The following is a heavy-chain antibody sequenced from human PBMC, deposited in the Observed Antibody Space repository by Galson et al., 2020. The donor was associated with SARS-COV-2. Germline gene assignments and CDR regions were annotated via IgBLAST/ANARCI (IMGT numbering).Heavy chain of an antibody. Sequence: LSLTCAASGFMFSHYGMHWVRQAPGKGLEWVAGISFDGHDKDYADSTKGRFTISRDNSKNTLYLQMQGLRPEDTAVYYCAKGGVLLAICDQWGQGTLVTVSS. CDR3: AKGGVLLAICDQ. CDR2: ISFDGHDK. V-gene: IGHV3-30*18. J-gene: IGHJ5*02. CDR1: GFMFSHYG. D-gene: IGHD3-10*01.